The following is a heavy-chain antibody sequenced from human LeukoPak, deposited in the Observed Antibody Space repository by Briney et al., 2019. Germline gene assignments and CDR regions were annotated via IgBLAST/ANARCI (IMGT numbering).Heavy chain of an antibody. V-gene: IGHV4-31*03. CDR2: IYYSGST. J-gene: IGHJ6*02. Sequence: SETLSLTCTVSGGSISSGGYYWSWIRQHPGKGLEWIGCIYYSGSTYYNPSLKSRVTISVDTSKNQFSLKLSSVTAADTAAYYCARDCSSTSCLVDGMDVWGQGTTVTVSS. D-gene: IGHD2-2*01. CDR3: ARDCSSTSCLVDGMDV. CDR1: GGSISSGGYY.